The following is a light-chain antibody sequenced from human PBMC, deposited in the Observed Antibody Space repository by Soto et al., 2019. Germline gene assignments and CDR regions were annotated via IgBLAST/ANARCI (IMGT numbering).Light chain of an antibody. CDR3: QQHSHWPPWT. J-gene: IGKJ1*01. CDR1: ENVRTF. CDR2: GAS. Sequence: EVVLTQSPATLSLSPGERATLSCRASENVRTFVDWYQQKPGQAPRLLIHGASNRAPGIPDRFSGSGSGTDFTLTISNLEPEDFAVYYCQQHSHWPPWTFGQGTRVEIQ. V-gene: IGKV3-11*01.